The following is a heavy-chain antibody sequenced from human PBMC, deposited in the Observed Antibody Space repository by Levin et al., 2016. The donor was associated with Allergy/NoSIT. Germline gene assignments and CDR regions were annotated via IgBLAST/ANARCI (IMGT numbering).Heavy chain of an antibody. J-gene: IGHJ4*02. CDR3: ARDSLVAGGEGSYDN. CDR2: ISTYNGDSTT. D-gene: IGHD6-19*01. Sequence: ASVKVSCKASGYTFSNYGLSWVRQAPGQGLQWMGWISTYNGDSTTDYPQSFQGRLTLTADRSTSTAYLELRSLTSDDTAIYYCARDSLVAGGEGSYDNWGQGTLVTVSS. V-gene: IGHV1-18*04. CDR1: GYTFSNYG.